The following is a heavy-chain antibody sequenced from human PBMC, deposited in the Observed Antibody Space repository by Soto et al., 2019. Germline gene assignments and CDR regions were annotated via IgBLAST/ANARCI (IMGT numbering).Heavy chain of an antibody. CDR3: ARDLVGATDFDY. CDR2: ISAYNGNT. J-gene: IGHJ4*02. V-gene: IGHV1-18*01. D-gene: IGHD1-26*01. CDR1: GYTFTNYG. Sequence: ASVKVSCKASGYTFTNYGISWVRQAPGQGLEWMGWISAYNGNTNYAQKLQGRVTMPTDTSTSTAYMELRSLRSDDTAVYYCARDLVGATDFDYWGQGTLLTVSS.